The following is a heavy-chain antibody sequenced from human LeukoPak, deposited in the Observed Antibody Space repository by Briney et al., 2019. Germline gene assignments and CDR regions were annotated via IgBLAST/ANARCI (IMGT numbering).Heavy chain of an antibody. CDR3: ARPPIRDFWSGPHFDY. V-gene: IGHV3-30-3*01. CDR2: ISYDGSNK. J-gene: IGHJ4*02. Sequence: GGSLRLSCAASGFTFSSYWMHWVRQAPGKGLEWVAVISYDGSNKYYADSVKGRFTISRDNSKNTLYLQMNSLRAEDTAVYYCARPPIRDFWSGPHFDYWGQGTLVTVSS. CDR1: GFTFSSYW. D-gene: IGHD3-3*01.